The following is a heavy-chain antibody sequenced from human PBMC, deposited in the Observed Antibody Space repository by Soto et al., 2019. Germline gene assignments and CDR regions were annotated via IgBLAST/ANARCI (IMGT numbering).Heavy chain of an antibody. V-gene: IGHV1-2*04. CDR3: ARDGGGYSYGSEVYGMDV. J-gene: IGHJ6*02. CDR2: INPNSGGT. Sequence: ASVKVSCKASGXTFTGYYMHWVRQAPGQGLEWMGWINPNSGGTNYAQKFQGWVTMTRDTSISTAYMELSRLRSDDTAVYYCARDGGGYSYGSEVYGMDVWGQATTVTVSS. CDR1: GXTFTGYY. D-gene: IGHD5-18*01.